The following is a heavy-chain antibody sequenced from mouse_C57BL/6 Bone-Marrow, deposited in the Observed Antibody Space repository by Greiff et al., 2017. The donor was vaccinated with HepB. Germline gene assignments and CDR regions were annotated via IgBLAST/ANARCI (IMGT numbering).Heavy chain of an antibody. CDR3: ASPRYGLFAY. CDR1: GYSITSGYY. V-gene: IGHV3-6*01. CDR2: ISYDGSN. J-gene: IGHJ3*01. Sequence: DVKLQESGPGLVKPSQSLSLTCSVTGYSITSGYYWNWILQFPGNKLEWMGYISYDGSNNYNPSLKNRISITRDTSKNQFFLKLNSVTTEDTATYYCASPRYGLFAYWGQGTLVTVSA. D-gene: IGHD1-1*02.